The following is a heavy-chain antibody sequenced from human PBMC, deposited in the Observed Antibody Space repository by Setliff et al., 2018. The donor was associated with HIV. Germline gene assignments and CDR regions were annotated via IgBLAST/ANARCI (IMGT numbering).Heavy chain of an antibody. CDR1: GFTFSSYW. CDR3: ARHRWGGNDGLNY. D-gene: IGHD7-27*01. CDR2: IKQDGSGK. V-gene: IGHV3-7*01. Sequence: GGSLRLSCAASGFTFSSYWMSWVRQAPGKGLEWVANIKQDGSGKYYVDSVKGRFTISRDNAKNSLYLEMNSLRAEDAAVYYCARHRWGGNDGLNYWGQGTLVTVSS. J-gene: IGHJ4*02.